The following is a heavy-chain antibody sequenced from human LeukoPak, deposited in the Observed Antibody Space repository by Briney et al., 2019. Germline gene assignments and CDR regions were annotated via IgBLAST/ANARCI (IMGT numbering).Heavy chain of an antibody. CDR1: GFTFSSYS. CDR3: ARSLMAYQLLYYYYMDV. CDR2: ISSSSSYI. Sequence: GGSLRLSCAASGFTFSSYSMNWVRQAPGKGLEWVSSISSSSSYIYYADSVKGRFTISRDNAKNSLYLQMNSLRAEDTAVYYCARSLMAYQLLYYYYMDVWGKGTTVTVSS. V-gene: IGHV3-21*01. J-gene: IGHJ6*03. D-gene: IGHD2-2*01.